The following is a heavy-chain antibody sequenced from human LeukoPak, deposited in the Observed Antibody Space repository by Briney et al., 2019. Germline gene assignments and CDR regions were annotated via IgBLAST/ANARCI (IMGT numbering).Heavy chain of an antibody. Sequence: EGSLRLSCAASGFTVGTNSMSWVRQSPGKGLEWVSVIYSGGSTYYADSVNGRFTISRDNSRNTLFLQMNSLRAEDTALYYCASAREYCGSAECYEYFQHWGQGTLVTASS. D-gene: IGHD2-21*01. J-gene: IGHJ1*01. CDR1: GFTVGTNS. CDR2: IYSGGST. V-gene: IGHV3-53*01. CDR3: ASAREYCGSAECYEYFQH.